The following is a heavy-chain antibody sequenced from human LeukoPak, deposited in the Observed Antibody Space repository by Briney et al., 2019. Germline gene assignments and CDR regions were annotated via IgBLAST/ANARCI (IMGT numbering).Heavy chain of an antibody. V-gene: IGHV4-34*01. CDR3: ARGIRLTGSPTDY. J-gene: IGHJ4*02. CDR1: GGSFSGYY. CDR2: INHSGST. D-gene: IGHD3-9*01. Sequence: SETLSLTCAVYGGSFSGYYWSWIRQPPGKGLEWIGEINHSGSTNYNPSLKSRVTISVDTSKNQFSLKLSSVTAADTAVYYCARGIRLTGSPTDYSGQGTLVTVSS.